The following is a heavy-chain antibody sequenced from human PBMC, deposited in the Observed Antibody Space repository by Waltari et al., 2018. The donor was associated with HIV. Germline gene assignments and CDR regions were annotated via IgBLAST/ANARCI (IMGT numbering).Heavy chain of an antibody. CDR2: IYYSGST. V-gene: IGHV4-39*07. J-gene: IGHJ6*02. Sequence: QLQLQESGPGLVKPSETLSLTCTVSGGSISSSSYYWGWIRQPPGKGLEWIGSIYYSGSTYYNPSLKSRVTISVDTSKNQFSLKLSSVTAADTAVYYCARAGGTIFGVAYYYYGMDVWGQGTTVTVSS. CDR1: GGSISSSSYY. D-gene: IGHD3-3*01. CDR3: ARAGGTIFGVAYYYYGMDV.